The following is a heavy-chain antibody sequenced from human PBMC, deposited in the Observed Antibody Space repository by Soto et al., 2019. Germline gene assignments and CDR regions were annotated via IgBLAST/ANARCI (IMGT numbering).Heavy chain of an antibody. D-gene: IGHD2-8*01. CDR2: ISYDGSNK. V-gene: IGHV3-30-3*01. Sequence: AAVISYDGSNKYYADSVKGRFTISRDNSKNTLYLQMNSLRAEDTAVYYCARDLMTNTPNYYYYYGMDVWGQGTTVTVSS. CDR3: ARDLMTNTPNYYYYYGMDV. J-gene: IGHJ6*02.